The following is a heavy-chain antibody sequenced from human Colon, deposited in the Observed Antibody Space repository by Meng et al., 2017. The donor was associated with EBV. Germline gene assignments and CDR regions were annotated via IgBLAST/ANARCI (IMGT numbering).Heavy chain of an antibody. D-gene: IGHD2-2*01. V-gene: IGHV4-4*02. CDR2: IYHGGSP. CDR3: ARVMRYQLLRFFDY. Sequence: QVHLQEPGPELVKPSGTLPLTCAVSGDSVRSVTWWTWVRQPPGKGLEWIGEIYHGGSPNYNPSLESRVTISVDKSKNQFSLDLTSVTAADTAVYFCARVMRYQLLRFFDYWGQGILVTVSS. CDR1: GDSVRSVTW. J-gene: IGHJ4*02.